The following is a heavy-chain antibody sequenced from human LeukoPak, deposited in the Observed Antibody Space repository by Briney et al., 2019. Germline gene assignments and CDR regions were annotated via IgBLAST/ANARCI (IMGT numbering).Heavy chain of an antibody. D-gene: IGHD1-26*01. V-gene: IGHV3-30-3*01. Sequence: GGSLRLSCAASGFTFSSYAMHWVRQAPGKGLEWVAVISYDGSNKYYADSVKGRFTISRDNSKNTLYLQMDNLRAEDTAVYYCAKEGATEQNYFDYWGQGTLVTVSS. CDR3: AKEGATEQNYFDY. CDR1: GFTFSSYA. J-gene: IGHJ4*02. CDR2: ISYDGSNK.